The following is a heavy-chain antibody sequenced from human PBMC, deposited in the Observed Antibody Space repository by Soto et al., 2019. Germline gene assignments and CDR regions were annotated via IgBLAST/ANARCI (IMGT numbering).Heavy chain of an antibody. D-gene: IGHD1-26*01. CDR2: IIPIFGTA. J-gene: IGHJ4*02. CDR1: GGTFSIYA. V-gene: IGHV1-69*01. CDR3: VRNLVGASYSTFDY. Sequence: QVQLVQSGAEVKKPGSSVKVSCKASGGTFSIYAISWVRQAPGQGLEWMGGIIPIFGTANYAQKFQGRVTITADASTSTAYMEMSSLRSDDTAVYYCVRNLVGASYSTFDYWGQGTLVTVSS.